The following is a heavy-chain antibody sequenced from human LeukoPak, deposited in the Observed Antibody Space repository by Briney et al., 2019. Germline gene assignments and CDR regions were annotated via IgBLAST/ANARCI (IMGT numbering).Heavy chain of an antibody. D-gene: IGHD6-13*01. CDR2: ISSSSSYI. J-gene: IGHJ4*02. V-gene: IGHV3-21*01. Sequence: PGGSLRLSCAASGFTFSSYSMNWVRQAPGKGLEWVSSISSSSSYIYYADSVKGRFTISRDNAKNSLYLQMNSLRAEDTAVYYCARDLRGYSSPYYFDCWGQGTLVTVSS. CDR1: GFTFSSYS. CDR3: ARDLRGYSSPYYFDC.